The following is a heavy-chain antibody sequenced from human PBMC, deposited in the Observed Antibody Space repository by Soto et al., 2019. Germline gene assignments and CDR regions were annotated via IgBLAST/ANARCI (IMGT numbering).Heavy chain of an antibody. CDR3: ARAMDTAMASKDNWFDP. CDR1: GFTFRSYD. D-gene: IGHD5-18*01. CDR2: ISNDENNR. J-gene: IGHJ5*02. Sequence: QVQLVESGGGVVQPGRSLRLSCAASGFTFRSYDMHWVRQAPGKGLEWVAVISNDENNRYYTDSVKGRFTISRDNSKNXPYLQMNSLRAEDTAVYYCARAMDTAMASKDNWFDPWGQGTLVTVSS. V-gene: IGHV3-30-3*01.